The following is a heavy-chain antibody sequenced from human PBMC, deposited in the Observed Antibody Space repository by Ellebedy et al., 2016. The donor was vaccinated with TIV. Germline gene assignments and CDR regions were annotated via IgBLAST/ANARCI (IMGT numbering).Heavy chain of an antibody. Sequence: AASVKVSCKASGYTFTSYGISWVRQAPGQGLEWMGWISAYNGNTNYAQKLQGRVTMTTDTSTSTAYMELRSLRSDDTAVYYCASVDWELSMGYWGQGTLVTVSS. V-gene: IGHV1-18*01. CDR3: ASVDWELSMGY. CDR1: GYTFTSYG. J-gene: IGHJ4*02. CDR2: ISAYNGNT. D-gene: IGHD1-26*01.